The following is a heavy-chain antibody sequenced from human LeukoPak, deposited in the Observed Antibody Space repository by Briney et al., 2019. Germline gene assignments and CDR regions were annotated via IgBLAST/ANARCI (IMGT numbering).Heavy chain of an antibody. V-gene: IGHV3-30*02. CDR2: IRYDGNAK. D-gene: IGHD3-22*01. CDR3: AKTTYDSSGNDY. CDR1: GFTFSSYG. J-gene: IGHJ4*02. Sequence: GGSLRLSCAASGFTFSSYGMHWVRQAPGKGLEWVAFIRYDGNAKYYADSVKGRFTISRDNAKNSLYLQMNSLRAEDTAAYYCAKTTYDSSGNDYWGQGTLVTVSS.